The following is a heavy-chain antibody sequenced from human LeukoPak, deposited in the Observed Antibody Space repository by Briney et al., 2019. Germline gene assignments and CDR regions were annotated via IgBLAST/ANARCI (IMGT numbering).Heavy chain of an antibody. J-gene: IGHJ6*02. D-gene: IGHD3-10*01. CDR1: GITFSSYA. CDR2: ISDSGGST. CDR3: ASAYGSGSSESPTYYYGMDV. Sequence: GGSLRLSCAASGITFSSYAMSWVRQAPGKGLEWVSLISDSGGSTYYADSVKGRFTISRDNSKDTLYLQMNSLRAKDTAVYYCASAYGSGSSESPTYYYGMDVWGQGTTVTVSS. V-gene: IGHV3-23*01.